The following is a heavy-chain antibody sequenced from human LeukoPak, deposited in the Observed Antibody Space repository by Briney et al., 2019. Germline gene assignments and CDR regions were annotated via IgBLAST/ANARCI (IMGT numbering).Heavy chain of an antibody. CDR1: GGSISSSSYY. CDR2: IYYSGST. CDR3: ARDPRLLLGVRGVLYGMDV. V-gene: IGHV4-39*07. J-gene: IGHJ6*02. Sequence: SETLSLTCTVSGGSISSSSYYWGWIRQPPGKGLEWIGSIYYSGSTYCNPSLKSRVTISVDTSKNQFSLKLSSVTAADTAVYYCARDPRLLLGVRGVLYGMDVWGQGTTVTVSS. D-gene: IGHD3-10*01.